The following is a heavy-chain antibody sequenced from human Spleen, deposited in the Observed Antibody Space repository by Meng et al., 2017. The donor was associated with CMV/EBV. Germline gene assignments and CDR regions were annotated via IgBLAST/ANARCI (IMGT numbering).Heavy chain of an antibody. CDR2: IDPSGGNS. Sequence: ASVKVSCKASGYTLSSYNVHWVRQAPGQGLEWMGTIDPSGGNSIYAQKFQARVTMTRDTSTSTAYMELSSLRSEDTAVYYCARSDIVVVPAAFDYWGQGTLVTVSS. V-gene: IGHV1-46*01. J-gene: IGHJ4*02. CDR3: ARSDIVVVPAAFDY. CDR1: GYTLSSYN. D-gene: IGHD2-2*01.